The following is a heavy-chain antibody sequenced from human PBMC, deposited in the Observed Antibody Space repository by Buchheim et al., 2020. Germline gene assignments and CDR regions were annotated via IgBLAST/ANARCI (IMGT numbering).Heavy chain of an antibody. V-gene: IGHV3-33*01. CDR3: AREGIASSKFDY. CDR2: IWYDGSNK. CDR1: GFTFSSYG. D-gene: IGHD6-13*01. Sequence: QVQLVESGGGVVQPGRSLRLSCAASGFTFSSYGMHWVRQAPGKGLEWVAVIWYDGSNKYYADSVKGRFTISRDNSKNTLYLQMNSLRTEDTAVYYCAREGIASSKFDYWGQGTL. J-gene: IGHJ4*02.